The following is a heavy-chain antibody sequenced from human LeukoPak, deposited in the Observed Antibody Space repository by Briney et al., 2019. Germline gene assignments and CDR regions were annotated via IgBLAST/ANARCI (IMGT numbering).Heavy chain of an antibody. CDR3: AGVVPAAHEY. CDR1: GFTFSSYG. J-gene: IGHJ4*02. V-gene: IGHV3-30*03. Sequence: GGSLRLSCAASGFTFSSYGMHWVRQAPGKGLEWVAVISYDGSNKYYADSVKGRFTISRDNSKNTLYLQMNSLGAEDTAVYYCAGVVPAAHEYWGQGTLVTVSS. D-gene: IGHD2-2*01. CDR2: ISYDGSNK.